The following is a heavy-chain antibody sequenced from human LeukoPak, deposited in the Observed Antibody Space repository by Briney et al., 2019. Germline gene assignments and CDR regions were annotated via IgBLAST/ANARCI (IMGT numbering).Heavy chain of an antibody. Sequence: HPGGSLRLSCAASGFTFSSYGMHWVRQAPGKGLEWVAFVRSDGGIKYYADSVKGRFTISRDNSRTTVYLQMNSLRAEDTAVYHCAKDLPAAYFDYWGQGTLVTVSS. CDR1: GFTFSSYG. J-gene: IGHJ4*02. V-gene: IGHV3-30*02. CDR2: VRSDGGIK. CDR3: AKDLPAAYFDY. D-gene: IGHD2-2*01.